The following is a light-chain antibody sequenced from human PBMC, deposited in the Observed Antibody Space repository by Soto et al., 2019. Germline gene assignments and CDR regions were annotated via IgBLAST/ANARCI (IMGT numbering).Light chain of an antibody. CDR1: QSVSSSY. J-gene: IGKJ5*01. CDR2: GAS. CDR3: QQYGSSIT. V-gene: IGKV3-20*01. Sequence: EVVLTQSPGTLSLSPGERATLSCRASQSVSSSYLAWYQQKPGQAPRLLIYGASTRATGIPARFSGSGSGTDFTLTISRVEPEDFAVFYCQQYGSSITFGQGTRLEIK.